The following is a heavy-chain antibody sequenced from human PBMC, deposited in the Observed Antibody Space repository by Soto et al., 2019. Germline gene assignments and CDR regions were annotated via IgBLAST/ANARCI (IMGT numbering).Heavy chain of an antibody. CDR2: IYYSGST. J-gene: IGHJ5*02. V-gene: IGHV4-31*03. Sequence: SETLSLTCTVSGGSISSGGYYWSWIRQHPGKGLEWIGYIYYSGSTYYNPSLKSRVTISVDTSKNQFSLKLNSVTAADTAVYYCARDGKVSGSATHWFDPWGQGTLVTVSS. D-gene: IGHD1-26*01. CDR1: GGSISSGGYY. CDR3: ARDGKVSGSATHWFDP.